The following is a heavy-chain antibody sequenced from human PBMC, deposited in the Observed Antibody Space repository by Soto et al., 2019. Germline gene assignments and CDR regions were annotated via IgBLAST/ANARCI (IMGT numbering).Heavy chain of an antibody. CDR3: PRLAGIVDTGTWIQ. V-gene: IGHV5-51*01. D-gene: IGHD1-26*01. Sequence: GESLKISCKASGYRFSTYWIGWVRQRPGKGPEWMAIIYPGDSDTRENPSFQGQVTISADKSSNTVHLQWRSLKASDTAIYYCPRLAGIVDTGTWIQWGQGTRVTVSS. J-gene: IGHJ4*02. CDR2: IYPGDSDT. CDR1: GYRFSTYW.